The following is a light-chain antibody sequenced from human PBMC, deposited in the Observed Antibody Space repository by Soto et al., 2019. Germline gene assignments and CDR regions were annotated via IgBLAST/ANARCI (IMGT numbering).Light chain of an antibody. Sequence: VLTQSPDSLSLSPGERATLSCRASQYISTKLAWYQQKPGQAPRLLFSGAFNRATDTPDRFSGSGSGTDFTLIISGVEAEDFAMYYCQQYGDPPWTFGQGTKVDIK. CDR2: GAF. CDR1: QYISTK. J-gene: IGKJ1*01. V-gene: IGKV3-20*01. CDR3: QQYGDPPWT.